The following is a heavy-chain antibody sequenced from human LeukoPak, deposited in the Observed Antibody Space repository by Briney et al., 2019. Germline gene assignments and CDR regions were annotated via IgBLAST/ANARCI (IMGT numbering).Heavy chain of an antibody. CDR1: GFTFSSYA. V-gene: IGHV3-23*01. Sequence: GGSLRLSCAASGFTFSSYAMSWVRQAPGKGLEWVSAVSGSGGNTYYADSVKGRLTISRGNSRSTLYLQVNSLRADDTAVYYCAKLKYDSSGYYLDYWGQGTLVTVSS. CDR2: VSGSGGNT. CDR3: AKLKYDSSGYYLDY. J-gene: IGHJ4*02. D-gene: IGHD3-22*01.